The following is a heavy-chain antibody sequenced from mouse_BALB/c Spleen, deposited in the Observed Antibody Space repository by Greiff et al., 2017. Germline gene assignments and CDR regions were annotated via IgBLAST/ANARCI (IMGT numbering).Heavy chain of an antibody. CDR3: AIYYDFSWFAY. J-gene: IGHJ3*01. Sequence: EVKLVESGGGLVQPGGSRKLSCAASGFTFSSFGMHWVRQAPEKGLEWVAYISSGSSTIYYADTVKGRFTISRDNPKNTLFLQMTSLRSEDTAMYYCAIYYDFSWFAYWGQGTLVTVSA. CDR2: ISSGSSTI. D-gene: IGHD2-4*01. CDR1: GFTFSSFG. V-gene: IGHV5-17*02.